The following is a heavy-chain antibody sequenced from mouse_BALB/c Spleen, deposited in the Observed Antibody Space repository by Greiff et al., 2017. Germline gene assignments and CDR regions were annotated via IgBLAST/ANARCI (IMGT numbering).Heavy chain of an antibody. V-gene: IGHV5-6-3*01. CDR2: INSNGGST. J-gene: IGHJ4*01. D-gene: IGHD2-2*01. CDR3: ARVFGFLYAMDY. CDR1: GFTFSSYG. Sequence: EVQRVESGGGLVQPGGSLKLSCAASGFTFSSYGMSWVRQTPDKRLELVATINSNGGSTYYPDSVKGRFTISRDNAKNTLYLQMSSLKSEDTAMYYCARVFGFLYAMDYWGQGTSVTVSS.